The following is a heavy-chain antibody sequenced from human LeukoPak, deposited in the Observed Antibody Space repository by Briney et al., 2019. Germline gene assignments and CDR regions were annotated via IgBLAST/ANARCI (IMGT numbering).Heavy chain of an antibody. V-gene: IGHV3-74*01. CDR1: GFTFSSYW. Sequence: GGSLRLSCAASGFTFSSYWMHWVRQAPGKGLVWVSRINSDGSSTSYADSVKGRFTISRENDKNSLFLQMNSLRAEDTAVYYCARDGGYSGYDADCWGQGTLVTVSS. J-gene: IGHJ4*02. CDR2: INSDGSST. D-gene: IGHD5-12*01. CDR3: ARDGGYSGYDADC.